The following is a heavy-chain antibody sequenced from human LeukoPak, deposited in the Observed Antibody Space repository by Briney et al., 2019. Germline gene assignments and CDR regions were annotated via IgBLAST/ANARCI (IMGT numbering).Heavy chain of an antibody. V-gene: IGHV3-21*01. Sequence: GGSLRLSCEASGFTFSLYSMTWVRQAPGRGLEWVSSISSSGTYIYYSDSVKGRFTVSKDNAKNSVFLEMTSLRAEDTAVYYCAREGYSPYWGQGTLVTVSS. CDR3: AREGYSPY. CDR1: GFTFSLYS. J-gene: IGHJ4*02. CDR2: ISSSGTYI. D-gene: IGHD6-13*01.